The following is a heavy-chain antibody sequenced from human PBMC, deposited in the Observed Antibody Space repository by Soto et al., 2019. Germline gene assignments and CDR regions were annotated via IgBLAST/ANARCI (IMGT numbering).Heavy chain of an antibody. CDR3: AKDRSAKYSSSWYGYYYYGMDV. J-gene: IGHJ6*02. V-gene: IGHV3-23*01. CDR1: GFTFSSYA. D-gene: IGHD6-13*01. CDR2: ISGSGGST. Sequence: EVQLLESGGGLVQPGGSLRLSCAASGFTFSSYAMSWVRQAPGKGLEWVSAISGSGGSTYYADSVKGRFTISRDNSKNTLYLQMNSLRAEDTAVYYCAKDRSAKYSSSWYGYYYYGMDVWGQGTTVTVSS.